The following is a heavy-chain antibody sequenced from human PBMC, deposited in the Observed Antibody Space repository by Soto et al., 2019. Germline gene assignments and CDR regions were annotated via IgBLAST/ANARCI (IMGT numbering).Heavy chain of an antibody. CDR2: IKSKTDGWTT. Sequence: PGGSLSLSCAAFEFTFRNAWMSWARQAPGKGLEGVGRIKSKTDGWTTDSAGPVKGRFTISRKKTKNTLYLQMNSLKTEDTTMFYCTTVPDYSRHHETTYYFDYWGQGTLVTVSS. CDR1: EFTFRNAW. J-gene: IGHJ4*02. CDR3: TTVPDYSRHHETTYYFDY. V-gene: IGHV3-15*01. D-gene: IGHD2-15*01.